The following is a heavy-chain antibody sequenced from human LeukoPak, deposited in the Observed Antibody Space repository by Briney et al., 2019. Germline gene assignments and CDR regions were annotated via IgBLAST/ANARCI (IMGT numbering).Heavy chain of an antibody. V-gene: IGHV3-9*01. CDR1: GFTFDDYA. CDR3: AKDLSSIATSYYFDY. CDR2: ISWNSGSI. J-gene: IGHJ4*02. Sequence: GGSLGLPCAASGFTFDDYAMHWVRQAPGKGLEWVSGISWNSGSIGYADSVKGRFTISRDNAKNSLYLQMNSLRAEDTALYYCAKDLSSIATSYYFDYWGQGTLVTVSS. D-gene: IGHD6-6*01.